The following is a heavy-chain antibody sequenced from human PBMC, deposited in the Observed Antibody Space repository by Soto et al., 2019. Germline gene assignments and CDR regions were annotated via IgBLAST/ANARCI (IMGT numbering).Heavy chain of an antibody. CDR1: GGSFSDYY. V-gene: IGHV4-34*01. Sequence: QVQLRQWGAGLLKPSETLSLTCAVFGGSFSDYYWTWIRQPPGKGLEWIGEINHSGTTSYNPSLTSRLTISVDTSNNQFSLKLISVTAADTAVYYCARKPIYHFFAGYYSVDYWGQGTLVTVSS. D-gene: IGHD3-9*01. J-gene: IGHJ4*02. CDR2: INHSGTT. CDR3: ARKPIYHFFAGYYSVDY.